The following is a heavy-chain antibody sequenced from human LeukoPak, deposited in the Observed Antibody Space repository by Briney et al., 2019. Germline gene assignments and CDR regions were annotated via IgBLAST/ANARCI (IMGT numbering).Heavy chain of an antibody. Sequence: GGSLRLSCAASGFTFSSYWMHWVHQVPGKGLVWVARINPGGSSITYADSVKGRFTISRDNAKNTLYLQMDSLRAEDTGVYYCARSNQADGYWGQGTLVTVSS. J-gene: IGHJ4*02. CDR3: ARSNQADGY. CDR2: INPGGSSI. V-gene: IGHV3-74*01. CDR1: GFTFSSYW. D-gene: IGHD1-14*01.